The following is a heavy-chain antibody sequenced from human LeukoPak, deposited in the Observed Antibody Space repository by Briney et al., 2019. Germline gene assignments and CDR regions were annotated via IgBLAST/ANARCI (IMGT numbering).Heavy chain of an antibody. V-gene: IGHV4-59*01. J-gene: IGHJ4*02. CDR2: IYNSGGT. D-gene: IGHD3-16*01. CDR1: GGFITSSFY. CDR3: SRASVLLSADY. Sequence: SETLSLPCTVSGGFITSSFYWSWIRQSPGRGLEWIGYIYNSGGTKYNHSLKSRLTISVDTSKNQLSLHLTALSAADTAVYYCSRASVLLSADYWGQGTLVTVSS.